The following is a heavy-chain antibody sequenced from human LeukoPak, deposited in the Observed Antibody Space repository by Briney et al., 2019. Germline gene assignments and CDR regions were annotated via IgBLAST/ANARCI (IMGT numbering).Heavy chain of an antibody. V-gene: IGHV3-23*01. CDR1: GFSFSTTS. CDR3: TSGMDV. D-gene: IGHD5-12*01. J-gene: IGHJ6*02. Sequence: GGSLRLSCVASGFSFSTTSMNWVRQAPGQGLEWVSAINASGTGTFYADSVRGRFVISRDNSEKKMFLQMNSLRAEDTAVYYCTSGMDVWGQGTAV. CDR2: INASGTGT.